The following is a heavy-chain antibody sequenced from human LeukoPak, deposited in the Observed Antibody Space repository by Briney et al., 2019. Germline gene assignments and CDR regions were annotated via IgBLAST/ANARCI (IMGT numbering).Heavy chain of an antibody. CDR3: ARVAGSIDY. V-gene: IGHV1-8*03. CDR2: MNPNSGYT. Sequence: VKVSCKASGYTFTTYDINWVRQATGQGPEWMGWMNPNSGYTGYAQKFQGRVTITRDTSISTAYMELSSLRSEDTAVYYCARVAGSIDYWGHGTLVTVSS. D-gene: IGHD6-19*01. J-gene: IGHJ4*01. CDR1: GYTFTTYD.